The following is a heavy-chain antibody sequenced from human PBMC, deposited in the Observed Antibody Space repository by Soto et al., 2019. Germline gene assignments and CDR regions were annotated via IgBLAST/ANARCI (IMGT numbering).Heavy chain of an antibody. J-gene: IGHJ6*02. CDR1: GGSISSSNW. D-gene: IGHD2-2*02. Sequence: SETLSLTCAVSGGSISSSNWWSWVRQPPGKGLEWIGEIYHSGSTNYNPSLKSRVTISVDKSKDQFSLKLSSVTAADTAVYYCARVGCSSTSCYSDYYYGMDVWGQGTTVTVSS. CDR2: IYHSGST. V-gene: IGHV4-4*02. CDR3: ARVGCSSTSCYSDYYYGMDV.